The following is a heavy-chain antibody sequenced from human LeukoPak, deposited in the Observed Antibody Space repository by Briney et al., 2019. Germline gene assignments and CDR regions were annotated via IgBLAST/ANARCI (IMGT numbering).Heavy chain of an antibody. J-gene: IGHJ5*02. CDR2: IIPIFGTA. CDR1: GGTFSSYA. D-gene: IGHD3-10*01. Sequence: ASVKVSCKASGGTFSSYAISWVRQAPGQGLEWMGGIIPIFGTANYAQKFQGRVTITADESTSTAYMELSSLRSEDTAVYYCARAPVLLWFGELSENWFDPWGQGTLVTVSS. V-gene: IGHV1-69*13. CDR3: ARAPVLLWFGELSENWFDP.